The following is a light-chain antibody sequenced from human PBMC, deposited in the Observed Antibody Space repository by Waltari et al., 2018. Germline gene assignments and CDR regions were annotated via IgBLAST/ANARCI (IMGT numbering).Light chain of an antibody. CDR2: GAS. CDR3: QQYNNWPPWT. V-gene: IGKV3-15*01. CDR1: QSGSSN. Sequence: EIVMTQSPATLSVSPGDRATSSCRASQSGSSNLAWYQQKPGQAPRLLIYGASTRATGIPARFSGSGSGTEFTLTISSMQSEDFAVYYCQQYNNWPPWTFGQGTKVEIK. J-gene: IGKJ1*01.